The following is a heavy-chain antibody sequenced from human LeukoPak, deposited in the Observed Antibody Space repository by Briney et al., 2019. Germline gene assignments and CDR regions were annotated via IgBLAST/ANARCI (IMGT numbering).Heavy chain of an antibody. CDR3: AGGGSPVV. D-gene: IGHD3-16*01. CDR1: GGSMNSYF. J-gene: IGHJ6*01. CDR2: MYGSGAP. V-gene: IGHV4-4*07. Sequence: SETLSLTCSVSGGSMNSYFWTWIRQPAGKGLEWIGRMYGSGAPTYNPSLTSRVTISVEASKNQFSLKLSSVPAADTAAYYCAGGGSPVVSGQGTTVTVSS.